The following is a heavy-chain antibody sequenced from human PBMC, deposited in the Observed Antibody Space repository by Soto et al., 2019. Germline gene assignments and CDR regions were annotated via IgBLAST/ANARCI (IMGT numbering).Heavy chain of an antibody. CDR3: ARYRNDILTDDAFDI. J-gene: IGHJ3*02. D-gene: IGHD3-9*01. CDR2: IYYSGST. Sequence: SETLSLTCTVSGGSISSYYWSWIRQPPGKGLEWIGYIYYSGSTNYNPSLKSRVTISVDTSKNQFSLRLSSVTAADTAVYYCARYRNDILTDDAFDIWGQGTMVTVSS. V-gene: IGHV4-59*01. CDR1: GGSISSYY.